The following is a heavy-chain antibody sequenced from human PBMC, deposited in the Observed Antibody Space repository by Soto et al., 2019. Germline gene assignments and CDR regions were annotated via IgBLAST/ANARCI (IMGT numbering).Heavy chain of an antibody. D-gene: IGHD1-26*01. Sequence: QVQLVQSGAEVKKPGASVKVSCKASGYTFTGYYMHWVRQAPGQGLEWMGWINPNSGGTNYAQKFQGWVTMTRDTSSSTAYMELRRLRSDDTAVYYCARGSRSGSDPHHYGMGGWGQGTTVTVSS. CDR2: INPNSGGT. V-gene: IGHV1-2*04. J-gene: IGHJ6*02. CDR1: GYTFTGYY. CDR3: ARGSRSGSDPHHYGMGG.